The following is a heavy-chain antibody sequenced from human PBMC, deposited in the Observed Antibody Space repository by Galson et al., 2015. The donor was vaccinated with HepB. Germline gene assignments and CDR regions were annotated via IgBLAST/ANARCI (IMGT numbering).Heavy chain of an antibody. CDR1: GLTFSSFS. Sequence: SLRLSCAASGLTFSSFSMNWVRQAPGKGLEWVPYISSSSSTIYYADSVKGRFTISRDNAKNSLYLQMSSLRAEDTAVYYCARDYDILTGYSGDFDYWGQGTLVTVSS. D-gene: IGHD3-9*01. CDR2: ISSSSSTI. V-gene: IGHV3-48*01. CDR3: ARDYDILTGYSGDFDY. J-gene: IGHJ4*02.